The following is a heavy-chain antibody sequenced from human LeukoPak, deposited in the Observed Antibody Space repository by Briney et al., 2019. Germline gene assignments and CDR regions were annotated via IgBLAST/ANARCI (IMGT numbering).Heavy chain of an antibody. D-gene: IGHD6-13*01. V-gene: IGHV4-34*01. CDR1: GGSFSGSY. CDR3: ARRGMRYIAAAAPFDP. CDR2: INHSGST. J-gene: IGHJ5*02. Sequence: PSETLSLTCAVYGGSFSGSYWSWIRQPPGKGLEWIGEINHSGSTNYNPSLKSRVTISVDTSKNQFSLKLSSATAADTAVYYCARRGMRYIAAAAPFDPWGQGTLVTVSS.